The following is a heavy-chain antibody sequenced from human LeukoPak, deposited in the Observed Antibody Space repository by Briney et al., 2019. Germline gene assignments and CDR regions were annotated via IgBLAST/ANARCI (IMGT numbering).Heavy chain of an antibody. J-gene: IGHJ4*02. V-gene: IGHV3-53*01. CDR2: SYSGGST. CDR3: ASRHCSGENCYAGPLDF. CDR1: AFSDKSNY. Sequence: GGSLRLSCVASAFSDKSNYMSWVRQAPGKGLEWVSVSYSGGSTYYEDSVKGRFTVSSDVSKNTLNLQMNNLRGEDTAVYYCASRHCSGENCYAGPLDFWGQGTLVTVSS. D-gene: IGHD2-8*02.